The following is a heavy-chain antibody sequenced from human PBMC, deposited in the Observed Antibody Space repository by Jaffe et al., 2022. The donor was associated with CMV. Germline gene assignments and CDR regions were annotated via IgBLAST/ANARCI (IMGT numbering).Heavy chain of an antibody. Sequence: QVQLKESGPGLVKPSQTLSLTCSVSGGSISTVSYYWSWIRHLPGKGLEWIGYINYNGNSYYNPSLKSRVTMSVDSSKNQFSLKLSSVTAADTAVYYCARDGGQVVPVAFDSWGHGTMVAVSA. D-gene: IGHD2-15*01. J-gene: IGHJ3*02. V-gene: IGHV4-31*03. CDR2: INYNGNS. CDR3: ARDGGQVVPVAFDS. CDR1: GGSISTVSYY.